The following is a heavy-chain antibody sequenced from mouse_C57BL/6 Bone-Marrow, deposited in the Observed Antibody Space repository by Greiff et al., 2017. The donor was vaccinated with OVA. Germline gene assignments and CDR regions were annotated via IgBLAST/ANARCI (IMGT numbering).Heavy chain of an antibody. CDR2: IDPENGDT. CDR1: GFNIKDDY. Sequence: EVKLMESGAELVRPGASVKLSCTASGFNIKDDYMHWVKQRPEQGLEWIGLIDPENGDTEYASKFQGKATITADPSSNTAYLQLSSLTSADTAVYYCTTYSYGLDYWGQGTTLTVSA. CDR3: TTYSYGLDY. D-gene: IGHD1-1*01. V-gene: IGHV14-4*01. J-gene: IGHJ2*01.